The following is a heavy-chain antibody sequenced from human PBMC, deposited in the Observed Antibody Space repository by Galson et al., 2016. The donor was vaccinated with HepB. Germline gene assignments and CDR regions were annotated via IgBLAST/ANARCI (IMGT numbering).Heavy chain of an antibody. CDR3: AHTEFFYFGGDCFYFDY. CDR1: GFSLSTSGVG. CDR2: IYWDDDK. Sequence: PALVKPTQTLTLTCTFSGFSLSTSGVGVGWIRQPPGKALEWLALIYWDDDKRYSPSLKSRVTITKDTSKNQVVLTMTNMDPVDTATYYCAHTEFFYFGGDCFYFDYWGQGTLVTVSS. V-gene: IGHV2-5*02. J-gene: IGHJ4*02. D-gene: IGHD2-21*02.